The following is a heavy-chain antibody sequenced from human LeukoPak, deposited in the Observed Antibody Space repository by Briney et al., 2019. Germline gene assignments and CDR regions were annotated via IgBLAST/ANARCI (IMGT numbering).Heavy chain of an antibody. CDR1: GFTFRDYA. V-gene: IGHV3-23*01. J-gene: IGHJ3*02. Sequence: GGSLRLSCTTSGFTFRDYAMTWVRQAPGKGLEWVSVISGSGDSTYYADSVKGRFTISRDNSKNALYLQMNSLRADDTAVYYCATSSNHYSSGNYYNVGAFDIWGHGTMVTVSS. CDR2: ISGSGDST. D-gene: IGHD3-10*01. CDR3: ATSSNHYSSGNYYNVGAFDI.